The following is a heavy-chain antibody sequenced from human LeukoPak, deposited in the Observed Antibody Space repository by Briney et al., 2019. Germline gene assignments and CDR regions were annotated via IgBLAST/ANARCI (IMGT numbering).Heavy chain of an antibody. J-gene: IGHJ4*02. CDR2: IYYSGST. CDR1: GFNFNTYT. V-gene: IGHV4-59*01. CDR3: ARVGFGELSLYYFDY. Sequence: GSLRLSCAASGFNFNTYTMNWVRQAPGKGLEWIGYIYYSGSTNYNPSLKSRVTISVDTSKNQFSLKLSSVTAADTAVYYCARVGFGELSLYYFDYWGQGTLVTVSS. D-gene: IGHD3-10*01.